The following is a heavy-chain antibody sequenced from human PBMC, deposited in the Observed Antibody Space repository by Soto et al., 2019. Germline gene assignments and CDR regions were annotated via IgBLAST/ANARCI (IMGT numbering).Heavy chain of an antibody. CDR3: AAELGFGKLLVG. CDR2: IIPLFGTA. Sequence: QVQVVQYGVEVRRPGSSVKVSCKTSGDTFKNCVISWVRQAPGQGLEWMGGIIPLFGTADFAQRFQGRLTITTDDSTTSAYMKLSRLRSEDTARYYFAAELGFGKLLVGWGQGTTVIVSS. CDR1: GDTFKNCV. J-gene: IGHJ6*02. V-gene: IGHV1-69*01. D-gene: IGHD3-10*01.